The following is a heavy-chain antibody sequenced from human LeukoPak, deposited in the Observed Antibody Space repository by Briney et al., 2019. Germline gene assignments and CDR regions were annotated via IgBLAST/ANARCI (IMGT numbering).Heavy chain of an antibody. J-gene: IGHJ4*02. Sequence: QAGGSLRLSCAASGFTFSSYAMSWVRQAPGKGLEWVSAISGSGGSTYYADSVKGRFTISRDNSKNTLYLQMNSLRAEDTAVYYCAKKVKCSGGSCYTLFDYWGQGTLVTVSS. CDR1: GFTFSSYA. D-gene: IGHD2-15*01. V-gene: IGHV3-23*01. CDR2: ISGSGGST. CDR3: AKKVKCSGGSCYTLFDY.